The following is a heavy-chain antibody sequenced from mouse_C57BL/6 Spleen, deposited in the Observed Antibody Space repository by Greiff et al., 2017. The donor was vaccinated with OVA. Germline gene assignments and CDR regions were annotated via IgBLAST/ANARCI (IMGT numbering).Heavy chain of an antibody. CDR1: GYTFTSYT. CDR2: INPSSGYT. D-gene: IGHD1-1*01. CDR3: ARGGYYYGSSYDYFDY. J-gene: IGHJ2*01. V-gene: IGHV1-4*01. Sequence: QVQLQQSGAELARPGASVKMSCKASGYTFTSYTMHWVKQRPGQGLEWIGYINPSSGYTKYNQKFKDKATLTADKSSSTAYMQLSSLTSEDSAVYYCARGGYYYGSSYDYFDYWGQGTTLTVSS.